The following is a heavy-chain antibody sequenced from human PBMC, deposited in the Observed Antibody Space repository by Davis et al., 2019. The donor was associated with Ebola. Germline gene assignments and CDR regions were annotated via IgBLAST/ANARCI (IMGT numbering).Heavy chain of an antibody. Sequence: SVKVSCKASGGTFSSYAISWVRQAPGQGLEWMGGIIPIFGTANYAQRFQGRLTITADESRTTAYMELSSLRSEDTAVYYCAKDRYYDNNPLYYESECWGQGTLVTVSS. CDR1: GGTFSSYA. J-gene: IGHJ4*02. CDR2: IIPIFGTA. D-gene: IGHD3-22*01. V-gene: IGHV1-69*13. CDR3: AKDRYYDNNPLYYESEC.